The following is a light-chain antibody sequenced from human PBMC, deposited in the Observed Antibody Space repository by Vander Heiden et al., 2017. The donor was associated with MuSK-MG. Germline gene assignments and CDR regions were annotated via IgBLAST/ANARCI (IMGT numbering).Light chain of an antibody. Sequence: QPALTQPASVSGSPGQSITISCTGTSSDIADFIFFSWYQQHPGKAPKLVIFDVSYRPSEISSRFSGSRSGNTAFLTIAGLQAEDDANYYCSSYTKSLSYVFGPGTKVTVL. CDR3: SSYTKSLSYV. V-gene: IGLV2-14*03. CDR1: SSDIADFIF. J-gene: IGLJ1*01. CDR2: DVS.